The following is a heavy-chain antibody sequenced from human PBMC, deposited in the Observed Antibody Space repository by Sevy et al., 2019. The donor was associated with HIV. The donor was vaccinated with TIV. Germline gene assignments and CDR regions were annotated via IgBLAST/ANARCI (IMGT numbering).Heavy chain of an antibody. V-gene: IGHV4-30-4*01. Sequence: SETLSLTCTISGDSITTNYYFWTWIRQSPGKGLEWIGYLYYSGSTAYNPSLKSRVSISTDTTKSHFSLNLNSVTGADTAIYYCARAVGFTRGAFDIWGQGITVTVSS. CDR3: ARAVGFTRGAFDI. CDR1: GDSITTNYYF. J-gene: IGHJ3*02. CDR2: LYYSGST. D-gene: IGHD3-10*01.